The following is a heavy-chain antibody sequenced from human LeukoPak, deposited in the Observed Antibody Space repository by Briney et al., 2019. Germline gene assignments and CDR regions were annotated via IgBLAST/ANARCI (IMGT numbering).Heavy chain of an antibody. D-gene: IGHD2-2*01. CDR1: GFTFSSYA. CDR3: AKSANTYDCSSTSCYFDY. CDR2: ISGSGGST. V-gene: IGHV3-23*01. Sequence: GGSLRLSCAASGFTFSSYAMSWVRQAPGKGLEWVSAISGSGGSTYYVDSVKGRFTISRDNSKNTLYLQMNSLRAEDTAVYYCAKSANTYDCSSTSCYFDYWGQGTLVTVSS. J-gene: IGHJ4*02.